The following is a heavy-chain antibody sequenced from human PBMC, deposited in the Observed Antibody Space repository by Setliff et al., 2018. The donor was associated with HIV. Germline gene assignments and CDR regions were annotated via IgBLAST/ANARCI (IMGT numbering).Heavy chain of an antibody. D-gene: IGHD3-22*01. CDR3: ARDLTPGDDSSGYYLSAAFDI. CDR2: IYYSGST. V-gene: IGHV4-59*01. Sequence: SETLSLSCTVSGGSISSYYGSWIRQPPGKGLEWIGYIYYSGSTNSNPSLKSRITISVDTSKNPFSLTLSSVPAADTAVYYCARDLTPGDDSSGYYLSAAFDIWGQGTMVTVSS. CDR1: GGSISSYY. J-gene: IGHJ3*02.